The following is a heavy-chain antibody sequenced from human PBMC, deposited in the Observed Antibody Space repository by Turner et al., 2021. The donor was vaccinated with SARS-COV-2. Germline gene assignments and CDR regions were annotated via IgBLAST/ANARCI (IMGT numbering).Heavy chain of an antibody. CDR2: ISWNSGTI. Sequence: EVQLVESGGGLVQPGRSLRLSCAASGFTFDDYAMHWVRQAPGKGLEWVSGISWNSGTIDYADSVKGRFTISRDNAKNSLYLQMNSLRAEDTAVYYCARARWHYYDSSGYYPDAFDIWGQGTMVTVSS. D-gene: IGHD3-22*01. CDR1: GFTFDDYA. V-gene: IGHV3-9*01. CDR3: ARARWHYYDSSGYYPDAFDI. J-gene: IGHJ3*02.